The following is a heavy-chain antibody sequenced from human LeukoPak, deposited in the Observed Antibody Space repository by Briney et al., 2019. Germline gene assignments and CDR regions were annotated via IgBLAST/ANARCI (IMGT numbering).Heavy chain of an antibody. CDR3: ALPTRAFDI. CDR2: IYYSGST. J-gene: IGHJ3*02. Sequence: SETLSLTCTVSGGSINSSYYYWGWIRQSPGKGLEWIGSIYYSGSTYYNPSLKSRVTISVDTSKNQFSLKLSSVTAADTAVYYCALPTRAFDIWGQGTMVTVSS. V-gene: IGHV4-39*07. CDR1: GGSINSSYYY.